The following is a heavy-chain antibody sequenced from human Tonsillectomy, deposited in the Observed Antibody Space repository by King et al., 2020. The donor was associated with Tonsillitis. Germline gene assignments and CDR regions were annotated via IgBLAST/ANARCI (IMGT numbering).Heavy chain of an antibody. CDR1: GFTFSSYD. D-gene: IGHD3-22*01. Sequence: VQLVESGGGLVQPGGSLRLSCAASGFTFSSYDMYWVRQATGEGLEWVSAVATTGDTCYPPSVKGRFTISRENAKNSLYLQMNSLRAGDTAVYYCARIRLGGGYFDYWGQGTLVTVSS. CDR3: ARIRLGGGYFDY. V-gene: IGHV3-13*01. J-gene: IGHJ4*02. CDR2: VATTGDT.